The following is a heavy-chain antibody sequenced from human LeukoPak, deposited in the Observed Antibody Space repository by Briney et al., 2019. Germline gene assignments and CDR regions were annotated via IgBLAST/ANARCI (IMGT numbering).Heavy chain of an antibody. CDR2: ISSSGSTI. V-gene: IGHV3-48*03. J-gene: IGHJ6*04. CDR1: GFTFSSYE. Sequence: PGGSLRFSGAASGFTFSSYEMNWVRQAPGKGLEWVSYISSSGSTIYYADSVKGRFTISRDNAKNSLYLQMNSLRAEDTAVYYCAELGITMIGGVWGKGTTVTISS. CDR3: AELGITMIGGV. D-gene: IGHD3-10*02.